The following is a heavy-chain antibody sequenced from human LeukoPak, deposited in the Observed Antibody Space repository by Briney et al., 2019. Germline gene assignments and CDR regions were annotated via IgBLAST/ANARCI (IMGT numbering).Heavy chain of an antibody. CDR2: ISSSGST. J-gene: IGHJ3*02. CDR1: GGSINSNSYY. D-gene: IGHD3-22*01. V-gene: IGHV4-61*02. CDR3: ARGPYSYDSSGAFDI. Sequence: SETLSLTCTVSGGSINSNSYYWSWIRQPAGKGLEWIGRISSSGSTNYNPSLKSRVTISVDTSKNQFSLKLSSVTAADTAVYFCARGPYSYDSSGAFDIWGQGTMVTVSS.